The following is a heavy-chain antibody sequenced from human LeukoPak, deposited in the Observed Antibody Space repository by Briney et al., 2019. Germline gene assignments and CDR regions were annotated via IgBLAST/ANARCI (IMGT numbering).Heavy chain of an antibody. D-gene: IGHD3-10*01. J-gene: IGHJ4*02. CDR1: GGSISTYY. CDR2: IYYSGST. CDR3: TRHFWFGELNY. Sequence: SETLSLTCTVSGGSISTYYWSWIRQPPGKGLEWIGYIYYSGSTNYNPSLKSRVTISVDTSKNQFSLKLTSVTATDSAMYYCTRHFWFGELNYWGQGILVTVSS. V-gene: IGHV4-59*08.